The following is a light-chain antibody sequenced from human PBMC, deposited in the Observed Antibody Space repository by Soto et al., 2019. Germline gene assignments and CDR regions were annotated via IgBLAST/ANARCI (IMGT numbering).Light chain of an antibody. Sequence: QSALTQPPSASGSRGQSVTISCTGTSSDVGGYNFVSWYQKHPGKAPKVILYEVTKRPSGVPDRFSVSKSGNTASLTVSGLQTEDEAHYYCSSYAGSKNRYVFGTGTKLTVL. CDR2: EVT. CDR3: SSYAGSKNRYV. CDR1: SSDVGGYNF. V-gene: IGLV2-8*01. J-gene: IGLJ1*01.